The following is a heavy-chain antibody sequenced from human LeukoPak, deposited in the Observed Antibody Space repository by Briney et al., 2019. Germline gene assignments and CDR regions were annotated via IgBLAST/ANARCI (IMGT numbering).Heavy chain of an antibody. CDR2: IYHSGRT. CDR1: GGSISSGGYS. CDR3: ARGGGEEFGEYDVFDY. D-gene: IGHD3-10*01. J-gene: IGHJ4*02. V-gene: IGHV4-30-2*01. Sequence: SETLSLTCAVSGGSISSGGYSWSWIRQPPGKGLEWIGYIYHSGRTYYNPSLKSRVTISIDRSKNQFSLRLRSVTAAGTAVYYCARGGGEEFGEYDVFDYWGQGTLVTVSS.